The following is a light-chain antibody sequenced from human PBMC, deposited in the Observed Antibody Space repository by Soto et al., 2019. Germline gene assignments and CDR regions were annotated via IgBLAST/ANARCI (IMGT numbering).Light chain of an antibody. Sequence: QSALTQPASVSGSPGQSITISCTGTNSDIGAYNYVSWYQHLPDKAPKLLIYGVTNRPSGVSSRFSGSKSGNTASLTISGLQAEDEADYYCTSYTSITILVFGGGTKLTVL. J-gene: IGLJ2*01. CDR3: TSYTSITILV. V-gene: IGLV2-14*01. CDR1: NSDIGAYNY. CDR2: GVT.